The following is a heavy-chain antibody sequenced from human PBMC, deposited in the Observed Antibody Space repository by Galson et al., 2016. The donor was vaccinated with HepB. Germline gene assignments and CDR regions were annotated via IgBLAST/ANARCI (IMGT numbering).Heavy chain of an antibody. V-gene: IGHV1-46*01. J-gene: IGHJ5*02. CDR1: GYTFTSYY. CDR3: ASAPMWEGSGSGGFCYPWFDP. CDR2: INPNGGHT. D-gene: IGHD2-15*01. Sequence: SVKVSCKASGYTFTSYYIHWMRQAPRQGLEWMGVINPNGGHTSYAQRFQGRVTMTSDASTTTVYMDLSSLRSEDTAGYHCASAPMWEGSGSGGFCYPWFDPWGRGTLVTVSS.